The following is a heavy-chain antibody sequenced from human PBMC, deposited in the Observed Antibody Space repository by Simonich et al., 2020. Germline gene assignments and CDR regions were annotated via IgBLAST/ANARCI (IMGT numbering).Heavy chain of an antibody. D-gene: IGHD6-6*01. J-gene: IGHJ6*03. V-gene: IGHV1-2*02. CDR3: ARDRAARYYYYYYMDV. CDR2: INPNSGVT. Sequence: QVQLVQSGAEVKKPGASVKVSCKASGYTFTGYYMHWVRHAPGQGVEWMGWINPNSGVTTYAPKFQGGAAMTRETSNSTAYMELSRLRSDDTAVYYCARDRAARYYYYYYMDVWGKGTTVTVSS. CDR1: GYTFTGYY.